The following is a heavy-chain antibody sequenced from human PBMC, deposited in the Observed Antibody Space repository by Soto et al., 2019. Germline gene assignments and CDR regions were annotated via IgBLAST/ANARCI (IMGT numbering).Heavy chain of an antibody. CDR1: GGTFSSYA. CDR3: ARDLRTVVTRHYYYYGMDV. V-gene: IGHV1-69*13. J-gene: IGHJ6*02. CDR2: IIPIFGTA. D-gene: IGHD2-21*02. Sequence: GASVKVSCKASGGTFSSYAISWVRQAPGQGLEWMGGIIPIFGTANYAQKFQGRVTITADESTSTAYMELSSLRSEDTAVYYCARDLRTVVTRHYYYYGMDVWGQGTTVTVS.